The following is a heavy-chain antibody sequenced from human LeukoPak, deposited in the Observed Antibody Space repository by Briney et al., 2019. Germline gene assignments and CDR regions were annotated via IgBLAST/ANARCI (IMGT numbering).Heavy chain of an antibody. CDR3: ARVVSLWWFDP. V-gene: IGHV4-39*07. CDR1: GGSISSSSYY. D-gene: IGHD2/OR15-2a*01. Sequence: SETLSLTCTVSGGSISSSSYYWGWIRQPPGKGLEWIGSIYYSGSTYYNPSLKSRVTISVDTSKNQFSLKLSSVTAADTAVYYCARVVSLWWFDPWGQGTLVTVSS. J-gene: IGHJ5*02. CDR2: IYYSGST.